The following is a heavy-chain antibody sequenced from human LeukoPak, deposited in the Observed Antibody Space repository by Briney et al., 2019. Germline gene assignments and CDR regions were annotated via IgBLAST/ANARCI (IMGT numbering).Heavy chain of an antibody. V-gene: IGHV1-2*02. CDR3: ARVITMVRGVIPPLGY. CDR1: GYTFTGYY. D-gene: IGHD3-10*01. J-gene: IGHJ4*02. CDR2: INPNSGGT. Sequence: ASVKVSCKASGYTFTGYYMHWVRQAPGQGLEWMGWINPNSGGTNYAQKFQGRVTMTRGTSISTAYMELSRLRSDDTAVYYCARVITMVRGVIPPLGYWGQGTLVTVSS.